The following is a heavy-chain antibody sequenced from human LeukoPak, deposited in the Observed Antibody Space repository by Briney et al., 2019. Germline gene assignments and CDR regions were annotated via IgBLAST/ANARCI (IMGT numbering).Heavy chain of an antibody. Sequence: RASETLSLTCAVYGGSFSGYYWSWIRQPAGKGLEWIGRIYTSGSTNYNPSLKSRVTMSVDTSKNQFSLKLSSVTAADTAVYYCAREGRTTVLYYYYYGMDVWGQGTTVTVSS. CDR2: IYTSGST. J-gene: IGHJ6*02. CDR1: GGSFSGYY. V-gene: IGHV4-4*07. CDR3: AREGRTTVLYYYYYGMDV. D-gene: IGHD4-17*01.